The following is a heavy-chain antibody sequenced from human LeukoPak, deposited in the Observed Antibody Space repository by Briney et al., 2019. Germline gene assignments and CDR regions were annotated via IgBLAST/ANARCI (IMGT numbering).Heavy chain of an antibody. CDR1: GFNFSTYV. CDR3: ARLWGSVSGYFDY. V-gene: IGHV3-33*01. CDR2: IWYDGSDK. D-gene: IGHD2-21*01. J-gene: IGHJ4*02. Sequence: GRSLRLSYAASGFNFSTYVMHLVPQAPRKGSEREAAIWYDGSDKYYADSVKGRFTISRDNSENMLYLQMDSLRAEDTALYYCARLWGSVSGYFDYWGQGTLVTVSS.